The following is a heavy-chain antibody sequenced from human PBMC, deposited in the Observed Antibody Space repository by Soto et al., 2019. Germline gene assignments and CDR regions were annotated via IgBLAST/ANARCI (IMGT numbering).Heavy chain of an antibody. CDR1: GYTFTLYA. Sequence: QVQLVQSGAEVKKPGASVKVSCKASGYTFTLYAIHWVRLAPGHGLEWMGWINAGNGNTKYSQKFQGRVTITRDPSATTAYMELSSLTSEDTAVYYCAKSGDGYAAYNIWGQGTMVTVSS. CDR3: AKSGDGYAAYNI. D-gene: IGHD5-18*01. J-gene: IGHJ3*02. V-gene: IGHV1-3*01. CDR2: INAGNGNT.